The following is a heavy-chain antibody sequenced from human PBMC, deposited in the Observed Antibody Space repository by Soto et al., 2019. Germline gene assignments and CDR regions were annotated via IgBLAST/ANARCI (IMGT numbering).Heavy chain of an antibody. J-gene: IGHJ5*02. V-gene: IGHV1-69*01. CDR3: SSSTDGYGVNEDWFDP. CDR2: IIPIFGTT. D-gene: IGHD5-18*01. CDR1: SGPFSTST. Sequence: QVQLVQSGAEVKKPGSSVKVSCKASSGPFSTSTISWVRQAPGQGLEWMGGIIPIFGTTKYAQKFQDRVAITADEPNNSGCMELSSLRSKDTAVYYCSSSTDGYGVNEDWFDPWGKGTLVTVSS.